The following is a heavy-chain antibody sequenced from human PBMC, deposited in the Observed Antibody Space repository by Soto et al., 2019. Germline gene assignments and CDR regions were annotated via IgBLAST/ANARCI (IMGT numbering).Heavy chain of an antibody. V-gene: IGHV5-10-1*01. Sequence: GESLKISCKGSGYSFTSYWISWVRQMPGKGLEWMGRIDPSDSYTNYSPSFQGHVTISADKSISTAYLQWSSLKASDTAMYYCARTHSSSSRGYYYGMDVWGQGTTVTVSS. CDR1: GYSFTSYW. D-gene: IGHD6-6*01. CDR2: IDPSDSYT. J-gene: IGHJ6*02. CDR3: ARTHSSSSRGYYYGMDV.